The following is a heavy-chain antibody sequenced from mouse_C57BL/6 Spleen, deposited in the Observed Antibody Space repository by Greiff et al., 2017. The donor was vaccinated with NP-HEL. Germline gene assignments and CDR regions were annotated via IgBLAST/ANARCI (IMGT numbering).Heavy chain of an antibody. J-gene: IGHJ4*01. CDR1: GYTFTSYW. V-gene: IGHV1-61*01. Sequence: QVQLQQPGAELVRPGSSVKLSCKASGYTFTSYWMDWVKQRPGQGLEWIGNIYPSDSETHYNQKFKDKATLTVDKSSSTAYMQLSSLTSEDSAVYYCARMPIRLKTGWDAMDYWGQGTSVTVSS. D-gene: IGHD6-5*01. CDR2: IYPSDSET. CDR3: ARMPIRLKTGWDAMDY.